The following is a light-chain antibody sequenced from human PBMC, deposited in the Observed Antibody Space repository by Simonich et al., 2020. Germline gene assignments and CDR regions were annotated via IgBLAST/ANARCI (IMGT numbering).Light chain of an antibody. CDR1: SIDVGGYNY. CDR2: DAS. Sequence: QSAQTQPASVSGSHGQSITISCSGTSIDVGGYNYVYWYQQHPGKAPKRMIYDASKRPSVVSNRFSGSKSGNTASLTISGLQAEDEADYYCSSSTSSSTLVFGGGTKLTVL. J-gene: IGLJ2*01. V-gene: IGLV2-14*01. CDR3: SSSTSSSTLV.